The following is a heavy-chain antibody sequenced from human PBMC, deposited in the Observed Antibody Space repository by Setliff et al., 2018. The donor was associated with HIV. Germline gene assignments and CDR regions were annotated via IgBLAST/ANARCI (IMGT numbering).Heavy chain of an antibody. D-gene: IGHD2-21*01. J-gene: IGHJ4*02. CDR2: VYSRGNT. CDR1: GDSFTTTSHS. CDR3: ARGRLMGSSVLFFDF. Sequence: PSETLSLTCDVSGDSFTTTSHSWAWLRQPAGRGLEWIGHVYSRGNTDYNPSLASRVSILMSTSEIQFSLTLNSVTAADTAKYYCARGRLMGSSVLFFDFWGQGILVTSPQ. V-gene: IGHV4-61*09.